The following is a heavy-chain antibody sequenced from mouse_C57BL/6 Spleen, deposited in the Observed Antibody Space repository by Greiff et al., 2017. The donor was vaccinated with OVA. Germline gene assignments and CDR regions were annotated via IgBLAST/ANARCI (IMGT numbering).Heavy chain of an antibody. D-gene: IGHD1-1*01. Sequence: EVHLVESGGGLVQPKGSLKLSCAASGFTFNTYAMHWVRQAPGKGLEWVARIRSKSSNYATYYADSVKDRFTISRDDSQSMLYLQMNNLKTEDTAMYYCVRDTTTVVATEYFDVWGTGTTVTVSS. CDR1: GFTFNTYA. J-gene: IGHJ1*03. V-gene: IGHV10-3*01. CDR2: IRSKSSNYAT. CDR3: VRDTTTVVATEYFDV.